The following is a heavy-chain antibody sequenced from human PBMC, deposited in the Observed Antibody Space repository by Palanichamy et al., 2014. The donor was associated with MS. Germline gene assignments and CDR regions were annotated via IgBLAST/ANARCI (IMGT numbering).Heavy chain of an antibody. CDR2: IHYSGTT. J-gene: IGHJ4*02. CDR3: SRNTGWYTNDY. CDR1: GGSINNYW. V-gene: IGHV4-59*01. Sequence: QVQLQESGPGLVKPSETLSLTCTVSGGSINNYWWSWIRQPPGKGLEWIGYIHYSGTTNYNPSLKTRVTISLDTSKNKFSLKLSSVTAADTAVYYCSRNTGWYTNDYWGQGTLVAVSS. D-gene: IGHD6-19*01.